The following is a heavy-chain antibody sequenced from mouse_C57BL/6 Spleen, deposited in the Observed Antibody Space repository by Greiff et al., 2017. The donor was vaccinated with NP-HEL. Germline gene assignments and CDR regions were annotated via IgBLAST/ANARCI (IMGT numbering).Heavy chain of an antibody. V-gene: IGHV5-4*03. CDR3: ARASLDY. Sequence: DVKLQESGGGLVKPGGSLKLSCAASGFTFSSYAMSWVRQTPEKRLEWVATISDGGSYTYYPDNVKGRFTISRDNAKNNLYLQMSHLKSEDTAMYYCARASLDYWGQGTTLTVSS. J-gene: IGHJ2*01. D-gene: IGHD6-2*01. CDR1: GFTFSSYA. CDR2: ISDGGSYT.